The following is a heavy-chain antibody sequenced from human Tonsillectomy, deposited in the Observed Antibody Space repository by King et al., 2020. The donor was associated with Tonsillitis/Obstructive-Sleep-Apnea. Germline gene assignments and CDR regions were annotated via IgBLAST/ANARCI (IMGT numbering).Heavy chain of an antibody. CDR3: AIEYPYDIGSGYYPYYFDY. D-gene: IGHD3-3*01. CDR1: GFTFSDYE. V-gene: IGHV3-48*03. CDR2: ISSTGVSI. Sequence: VQLVEAGGGLVQPGGSLRLSCAASGFTFSDYEMNWVRQAPGKGLEWVSYISSTGVSIYYADSVKGRFTISRDNAKNSLYLQMNSLRAEDTAVYYCAIEYPYDIGSGYYPYYFDYWGQGTLVTVSS. J-gene: IGHJ4*02.